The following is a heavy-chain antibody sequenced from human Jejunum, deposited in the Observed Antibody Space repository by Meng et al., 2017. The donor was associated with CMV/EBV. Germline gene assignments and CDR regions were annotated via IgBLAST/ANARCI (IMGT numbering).Heavy chain of an antibody. J-gene: IGHJ4*02. D-gene: IGHD6-6*01. CDR1: GDSISSSNYS. Sequence: QLNLRCSGLDMVKPSETLSLLCTVSGDSISSSNYSWGWIRQSPGKGLEWIGSIYYTGSTYYNPSLKSRLTISIDTSKNQFSLKLSSVTAADTAIYYCARGLSTSSSGYWGQGTLVTVSS. CDR3: ARGLSTSSSGY. V-gene: IGHV4-39*07. CDR2: IYYTGST.